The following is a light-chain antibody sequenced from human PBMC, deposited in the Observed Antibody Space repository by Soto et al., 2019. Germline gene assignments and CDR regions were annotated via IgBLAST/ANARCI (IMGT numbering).Light chain of an antibody. Sequence: EIVMTQSLATLSVSPGERATLSCRASQSVSSNLAWYQQKPGQDPRLLIYGASTRATGIPARFSGSVSGTEFTLTISRLQSEDFATYECQQYNRYSRTYGQVTKVDIK. CDR1: QSVSSN. CDR3: QQYNRYSRT. CDR2: GAS. V-gene: IGKV3-15*01. J-gene: IGKJ1*01.